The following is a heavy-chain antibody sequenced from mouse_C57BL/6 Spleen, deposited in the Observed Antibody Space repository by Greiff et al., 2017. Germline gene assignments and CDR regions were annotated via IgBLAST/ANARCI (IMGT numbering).Heavy chain of an antibody. CDR2: IYPGSGST. CDR1: GYTFTSYW. J-gene: IGHJ3*01. V-gene: IGHV1-55*01. CDR3: ARGPEDHAWFAY. Sequence: QVQLQQPGAELVKPGASVKMSCKASGYTFTSYWITWVKQRPGQGLEWIGDIYPGSGSTNYNEKFKSKATLTVDTSSSTAYMQLSSLTAEDSAVYYCARGPEDHAWFAYWGQGTLVTVSA.